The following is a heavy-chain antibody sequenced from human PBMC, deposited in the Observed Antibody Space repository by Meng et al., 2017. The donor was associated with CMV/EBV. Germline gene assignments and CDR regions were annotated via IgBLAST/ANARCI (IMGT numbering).Heavy chain of an antibody. CDR2: IYYSGST. J-gene: IGHJ3*02. V-gene: IGHV4-30-4*08. Sequence: SETLSLTCTVSGGSISSGDYYWSWIRQPPGKGLEWIGYIYYSGSTYYNPSLKSRVTISVDTSKNQFSLKLSSVTAADTAVYYCARDRITMILPDAFDIWGQGTMVTVSS. CDR3: ARDRITMILPDAFDI. CDR1: GGSISSGDYY. D-gene: IGHD3-22*01.